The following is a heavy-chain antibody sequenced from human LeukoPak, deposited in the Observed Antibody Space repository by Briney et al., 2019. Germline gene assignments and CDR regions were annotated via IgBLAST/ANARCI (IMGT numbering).Heavy chain of an antibody. D-gene: IGHD6-13*01. CDR1: GFTFSSYA. V-gene: IGHV3-23*01. CDR2: ISGSGGST. CDR3: AKSSSWYPESPTFDY. Sequence: LPGGSLRLSCAAAGFTFSSYAMSWVGQAPGKGLEGGSAISGSGGSTYYADSVKGRFTISTDNSKTTLYLQMNSLRAEDTAVYYCAKSSSWYPESPTFDYWGQGTLVTVSS. J-gene: IGHJ4*02.